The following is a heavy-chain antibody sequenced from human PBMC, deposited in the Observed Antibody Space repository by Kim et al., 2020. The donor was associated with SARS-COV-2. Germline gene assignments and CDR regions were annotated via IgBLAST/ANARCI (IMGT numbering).Heavy chain of an antibody. CDR3: ASHGITSHAFDF. D-gene: IGHD3-3*01. CDR2: ISSSSSYT. CDR1: GFTFSDYY. J-gene: IGHJ3*01. V-gene: IGHV3-11*03. Sequence: GGSLRLSCAASGFTFSDYYMSWIRQAPGKGLEWVSYISSSSSYTNYADPVKGRFTISRDNAKNSMYLQMNSLRAEDTAVYYYASHGITSHAFDFRSQGT.